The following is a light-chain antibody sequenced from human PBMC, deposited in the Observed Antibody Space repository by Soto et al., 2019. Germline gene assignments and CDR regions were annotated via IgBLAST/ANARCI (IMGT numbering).Light chain of an antibody. Sequence: QSVLTQPASVSGSPGQSITISCTGTRSDVGGYNYVSWYQQHPGKAPKLMIYDVSNRPSGVSNRFSGSKSGNTASLTISGLQAEDEADYYCSSYTSSSTRHVFGTGTKVTVL. CDR3: SSYTSSSTRHV. CDR1: RSDVGGYNY. V-gene: IGLV2-14*01. CDR2: DVS. J-gene: IGLJ1*01.